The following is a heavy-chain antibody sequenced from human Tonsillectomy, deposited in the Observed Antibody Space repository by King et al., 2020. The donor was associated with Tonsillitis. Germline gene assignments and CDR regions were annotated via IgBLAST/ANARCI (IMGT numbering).Heavy chain of an antibody. Sequence: QLVQSGAEVKKPGASVKVSCKASGYTFTSYDINWGRQATGQGLEWVGWMNPNSGNTGYAQKFQGRVTMTRHTSISTAYMELSSLRSEDTAVYDCARGKQTRITIFGVVIAYYFDYWGQGTLVTVSS. D-gene: IGHD3-3*01. V-gene: IGHV1-8*01. CDR2: MNPNSGNT. CDR1: GYTFTSYD. J-gene: IGHJ4*02. CDR3: ARGKQTRITIFGVVIAYYFDY.